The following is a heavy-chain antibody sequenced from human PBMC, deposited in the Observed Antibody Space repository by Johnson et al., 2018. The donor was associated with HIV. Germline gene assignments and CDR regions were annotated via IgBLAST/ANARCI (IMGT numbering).Heavy chain of an antibody. CDR2: IDTAGST. CDR1: GFTVSSYA. D-gene: IGHD2-8*01. J-gene: IGHJ3*01. CDR3: ARDGVGEEAFDL. Sequence: MLLVESGGGLVQPGGSLRLSCAASGFTVSSYAMSWVRLNPGKGLEWVSAIDTAGSTYDADSVKGRFTISRDISKNTLYLQMNSLRAEDTAIYYCARDGVGEEAFDLWGQGTLVTVSS. V-gene: IGHV3-66*01.